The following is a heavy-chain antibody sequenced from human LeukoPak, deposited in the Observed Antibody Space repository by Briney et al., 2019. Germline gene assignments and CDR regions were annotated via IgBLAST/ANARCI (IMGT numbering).Heavy chain of an antibody. CDR1: GFTFSSYA. J-gene: IGHJ5*02. CDR3: ARDVGYRSWFDP. CDR2: ISYDGSNK. V-gene: IGHV3-30-3*01. D-gene: IGHD5-18*01. Sequence: GGSLRLSCAASGFTFSSYAMHWVRQAPGKGLEWVAVISYDGSNKYYADSVKGRFTISRDNARNSLYLQMSSLRAEDTAVYYCARDVGYRSWFDPWGQGTLVTVSS.